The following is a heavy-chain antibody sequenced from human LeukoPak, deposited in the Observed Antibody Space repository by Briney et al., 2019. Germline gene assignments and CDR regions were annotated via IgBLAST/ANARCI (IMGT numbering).Heavy chain of an antibody. J-gene: IGHJ4*02. Sequence: SETLSLTCTVSGDSIITGRYYWAWIRQPPGKGLEWIGSISYSGSTNYDPSLKSRVTISVDTSKNQFSLQLSSVTAADTAFYYCVRERSFFGENYWGQGTLVTVSS. CDR2: ISYSGST. D-gene: IGHD3-10*01. V-gene: IGHV4-39*02. CDR3: VRERSFFGENY. CDR1: GDSIITGRYY.